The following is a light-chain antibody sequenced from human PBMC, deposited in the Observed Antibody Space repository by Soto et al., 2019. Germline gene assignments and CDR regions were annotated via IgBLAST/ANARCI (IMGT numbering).Light chain of an antibody. J-gene: IGLJ1*01. CDR3: QAWDSSLYV. CDR2: QDS. Sequence: SYELTQPPSVSVSPGQTASMTCSGDKLGDKYACWYQQKPGQSPVLVIYQDSKRPSGIPERFSGSNSGNTATLTISGTQAMDEADYYCQAWDSSLYVFGTGTKLTVL. CDR1: KLGDKY. V-gene: IGLV3-1*01.